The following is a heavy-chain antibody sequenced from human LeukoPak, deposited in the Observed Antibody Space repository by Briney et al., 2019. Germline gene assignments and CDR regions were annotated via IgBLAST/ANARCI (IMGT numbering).Heavy chain of an antibody. Sequence: GGSLRLSCAASGFTFSSYSMNWVRQAPGKGLEWVSSISSSSSYIYYADSVKGRFSISRDNAKNSLYLQMNSLRAEDTAVYYCARDHGRDGYNFALGGYYFDYWGQGTLVTVSS. D-gene: IGHD5-24*01. V-gene: IGHV3-21*01. CDR2: ISSSSSYI. CDR1: GFTFSSYS. J-gene: IGHJ4*02. CDR3: ARDHGRDGYNFALGGYYFDY.